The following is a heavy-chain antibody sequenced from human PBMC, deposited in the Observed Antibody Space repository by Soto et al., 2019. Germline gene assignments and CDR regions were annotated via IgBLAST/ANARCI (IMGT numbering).Heavy chain of an antibody. V-gene: IGHV4-4*07. CDR2: MSSSGVT. D-gene: IGHD6-19*01. CDR1: GGSISNKY. Sequence: SEILSLTCTVSGGSISNKYWSWIRQPAGKGLEWIGRMSSSGVTNYSPSFKSRVTMSVDMSKNQFSLKLSSVTATDAAVYYCARALDSSGWYGDDAFDIWGQGTMVTVSS. CDR3: ARALDSSGWYGDDAFDI. J-gene: IGHJ3*02.